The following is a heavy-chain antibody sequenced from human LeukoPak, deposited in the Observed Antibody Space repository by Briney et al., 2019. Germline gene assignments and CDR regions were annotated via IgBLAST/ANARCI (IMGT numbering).Heavy chain of an antibody. Sequence: GGSLRLSCAASGFTFSSYAMSWVRQAPGKGPEWVSAISGSGGSTYYADSVKGRFTISRDNSKNTLYLQMNSLRAEDTAVYYCAKDQDYYDSSGYYYPDYWGQGTLVTVSS. V-gene: IGHV3-23*01. J-gene: IGHJ4*02. D-gene: IGHD3-22*01. CDR2: ISGSGGST. CDR1: GFTFSSYA. CDR3: AKDQDYYDSSGYYYPDY.